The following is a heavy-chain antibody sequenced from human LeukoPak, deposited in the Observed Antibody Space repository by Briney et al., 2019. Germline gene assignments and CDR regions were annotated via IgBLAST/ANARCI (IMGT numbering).Heavy chain of an antibody. Sequence: SETLSLTCTVSGGSISSSSYYWGWIRQPPGTGLEWIGSIYYSGSTYYNPSLKSRVTISVDTSKNQFSLKLSSVTAADTAVYYCARDGIFAVAGRRDSWGQGTLVTVSS. CDR3: ARDGIFAVAGRRDS. V-gene: IGHV4-39*07. CDR2: IYYSGST. CDR1: GGSISSSSYY. D-gene: IGHD6-19*01. J-gene: IGHJ4*02.